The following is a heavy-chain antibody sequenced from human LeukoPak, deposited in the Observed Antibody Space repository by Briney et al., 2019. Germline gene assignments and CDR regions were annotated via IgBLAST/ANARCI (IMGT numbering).Heavy chain of an antibody. CDR3: ARGPLLLWFGELLSDAFDI. CDR2: IYPGDSDT. J-gene: IGHJ3*02. D-gene: IGHD3-10*01. CDR1: GYSFTSYW. Sequence: KPGESLKISCKGSGYSFTSYWIGWVRQMPGKGLEWMVIIYPGDSDTRYSPSFQGQATNSPDKSLSTAYLKWSSLQASDTAMYYCARGPLLLWFGELLSDAFDIWGQGTMVTVSS. V-gene: IGHV5-51*01.